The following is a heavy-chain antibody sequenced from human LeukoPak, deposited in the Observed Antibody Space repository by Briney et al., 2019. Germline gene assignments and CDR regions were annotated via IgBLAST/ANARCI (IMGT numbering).Heavy chain of an antibody. CDR1: GGSISSGSYY. Sequence: SQTLSLTCTVSGGSISSGSYYWSWIRQPAGKGLEWIGRIYTSGSTNYNPSLKSRVTISVDTSKNQFSLKLSSVTAADTAVYYCARTYSGSPQDFQHWGQGTLVTVSS. CDR2: IYTSGST. D-gene: IGHD1-26*01. J-gene: IGHJ1*01. V-gene: IGHV4-61*02. CDR3: ARTYSGSPQDFQH.